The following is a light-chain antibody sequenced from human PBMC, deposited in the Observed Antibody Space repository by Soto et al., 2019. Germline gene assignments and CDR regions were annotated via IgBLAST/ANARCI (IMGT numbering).Light chain of an antibody. V-gene: IGLV2-8*01. CDR2: EVS. CDR3: SSYAGSQEV. Sequence: QSVLTQPPSASGSPGQSVTISCTGTSSDVGGYNYVSWYQQHPGKAPKLMIYEVSKRPSGVPDRFSGSKSGNTASLTVSGLQAEDEADYYCSSYAGSQEVFGGETKLTVL. CDR1: SSDVGGYNY. J-gene: IGLJ2*01.